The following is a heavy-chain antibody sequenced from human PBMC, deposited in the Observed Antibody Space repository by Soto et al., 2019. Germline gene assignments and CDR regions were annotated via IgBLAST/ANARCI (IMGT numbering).Heavy chain of an antibody. V-gene: IGHV1-3*01. CDR2: INPGNGNT. Sequence: QVQLVQSGAEVKKPGASVKVSCKTSGYTFTSYVMQWVRQAPGQRLEWMGWINPGNGNTKYSQKFQGRVTISRDTXXXXXXXXXXXXXXXXXXVYFCARDQCSGGVCYRGNFDFWGQGTLVTVSS. CDR3: ARDQCSGGVCYRGNFDF. J-gene: IGHJ4*02. CDR1: GYTFTSYV. D-gene: IGHD2-15*01.